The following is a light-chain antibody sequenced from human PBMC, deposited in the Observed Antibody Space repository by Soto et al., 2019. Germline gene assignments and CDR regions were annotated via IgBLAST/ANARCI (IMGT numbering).Light chain of an antibody. Sequence: QSVLMQPPSVSGAPGQSVTISCTGTSSNVGAGYGVYWYQKLPGTAPKLLILENTNRPSGLPDRFSASTSGISASLTITGLQAEDEADYYCQSYATSRTYVFGTGTKLTVL. CDR3: QSYATSRTYV. V-gene: IGLV1-40*01. CDR2: ENT. CDR1: SSNVGAGYG. J-gene: IGLJ1*01.